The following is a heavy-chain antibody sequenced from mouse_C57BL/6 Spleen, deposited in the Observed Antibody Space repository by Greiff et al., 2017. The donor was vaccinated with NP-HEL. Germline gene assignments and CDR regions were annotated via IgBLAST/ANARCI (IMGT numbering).Heavy chain of an antibody. CDR3: ARDEASYGSSPYWYFDV. D-gene: IGHD1-1*01. V-gene: IGHV5-4*01. J-gene: IGHJ1*03. Sequence: DVMLVESGGGLVKPGGSLKLSCAASGFTFSSYAMSWVRQTPEKRLEWVATISDGGSYTYYPDNVKDRFTISRDNAKNNLYLQMSHLKSEDTAMYYCARDEASYGSSPYWYFDVWGTGTTVTVSS. CDR2: ISDGGSYT. CDR1: GFTFSSYA.